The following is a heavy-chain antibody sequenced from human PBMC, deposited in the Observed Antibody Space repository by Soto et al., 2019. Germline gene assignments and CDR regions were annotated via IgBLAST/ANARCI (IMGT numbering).Heavy chain of an antibody. Sequence: SETLSLTCVVSSGSITEYSWTWIRGPAGKGLEWIGSMYGDGTTSSNPSLEGRVTMSLDTSKTHFSLELTSVTAADTALYYCARVFYTDSGGYPRPIFDSWVPGTLVTVSS. V-gene: IGHV4-4*07. CDR3: ARVFYTDSGGYPRPIFDS. CDR2: MYGDGTT. D-gene: IGHD2-15*01. CDR1: SGSITEYS. J-gene: IGHJ4*02.